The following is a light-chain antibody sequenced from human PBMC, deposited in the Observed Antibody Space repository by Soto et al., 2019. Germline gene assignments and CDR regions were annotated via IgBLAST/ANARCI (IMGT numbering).Light chain of an antibody. V-gene: IGKV3D-20*02. CDR1: QSVTNSY. Sequence: EIVMTQSPVTLSVSPGERATLSCRASQSVTNSYLAWYQQKPGQAPRLLVYDVSNRATGIPARFSGGGSGTDFTLTISNLEPEDFAVYYCQQRSDWPWTFGQGTKVDIK. CDR3: QQRSDWPWT. J-gene: IGKJ1*01. CDR2: DVS.